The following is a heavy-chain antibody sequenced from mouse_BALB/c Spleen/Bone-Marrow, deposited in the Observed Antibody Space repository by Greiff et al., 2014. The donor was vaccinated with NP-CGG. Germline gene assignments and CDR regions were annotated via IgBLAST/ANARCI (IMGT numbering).Heavy chain of an antibody. J-gene: IGHJ3*01. Sequence: VQLKDSGPSLVKPSQTLSLTCSVTGDSITSGYWNWIRKFLGNKLEYMGYISYSGSTYYNPSLKSRISITRDTSKNQYYLQLNSATTEDTATYYRARWRQLGRPGFAYWGQGTLVTVSA. V-gene: IGHV3-8*02. CDR3: ARWRQLGRPGFAY. D-gene: IGHD4-1*02. CDR2: ISYSGST. CDR1: GDSITSGY.